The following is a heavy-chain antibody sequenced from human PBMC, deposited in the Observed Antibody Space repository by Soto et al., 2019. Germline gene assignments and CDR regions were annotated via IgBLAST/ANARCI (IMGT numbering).Heavy chain of an antibody. D-gene: IGHD3-10*01. V-gene: IGHV4-34*01. Sequence: SETLSLTCAVYGGSFSGYYWSWIRQPPGKGLEWIGEINHSGSTNYNPSLKSRVTISVDTSKNQFSLKLSSVTAADTAVYYCARGQKLINHYYYYYMDVWGKGTTVTVSS. CDR1: GGSFSGYY. CDR2: INHSGST. J-gene: IGHJ6*03. CDR3: ARGQKLINHYYYYYMDV.